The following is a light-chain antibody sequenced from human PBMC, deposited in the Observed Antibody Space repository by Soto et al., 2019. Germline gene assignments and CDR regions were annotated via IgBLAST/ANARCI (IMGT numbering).Light chain of an antibody. CDR3: QQYYDTPWT. CDR1: QSVLYSSNNKNY. CDR2: WAS. J-gene: IGKJ1*01. V-gene: IGKV4-1*01. Sequence: DIVMTQSPDSLAVSLDERATINCKSSQSVLYSSNNKNYLAWYQQKPGQPPKLLIYWASTRESGVPDRFSGSGSGTDFTLTISSLQAEDVAVYYCQQYYDTPWTFGQGTKVEIK.